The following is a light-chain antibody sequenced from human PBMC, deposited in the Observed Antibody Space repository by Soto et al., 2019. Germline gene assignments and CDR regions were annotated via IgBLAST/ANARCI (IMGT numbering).Light chain of an antibody. CDR3: QTYNSAPRA. V-gene: IGKV1-27*01. CDR1: QGISNY. CDR2: AAS. Sequence: DIQMTQSPSSLSASVGDRVTITCRASQGISNYLAWYQQKPGKVPKLLIYAASTLHSGVPSRFSGSGSGTDFTLTISSLQPEGVATYYYQTYNSAPRALGQGTKVEIK. J-gene: IGKJ1*01.